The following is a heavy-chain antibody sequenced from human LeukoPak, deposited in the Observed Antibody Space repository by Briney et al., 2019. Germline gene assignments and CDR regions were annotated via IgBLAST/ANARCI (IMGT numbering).Heavy chain of an antibody. Sequence: GGSLRLSCAASGFTVSSNYMSWVRQAPGKGLGWVSVIYSGGSTYYADSVKGRFTISRDNSKNTLYLQMNSLRAEDTAVYYCAGGDPPWYFDYWGQGTLVTVSS. J-gene: IGHJ4*02. CDR2: IYSGGST. CDR3: AGGDPPWYFDY. D-gene: IGHD2-21*02. V-gene: IGHV3-53*01. CDR1: GFTVSSNY.